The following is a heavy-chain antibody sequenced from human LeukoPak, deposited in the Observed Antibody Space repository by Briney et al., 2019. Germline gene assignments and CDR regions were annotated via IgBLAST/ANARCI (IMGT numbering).Heavy chain of an antibody. CDR2: INPSGGST. Sequence: SVKVSCKASGYTFTGHYMHWVRQAPGQGLEWMGIINPSGGSTSYAQKFQGRVTMTRDTSTSTVYMELSSLRSEDTAVYYCARDSSGYYYGVWGQGTLVTVSS. CDR3: ARDSSGYYYGV. CDR1: GYTFTGHY. V-gene: IGHV1-46*01. J-gene: IGHJ4*02. D-gene: IGHD3-22*01.